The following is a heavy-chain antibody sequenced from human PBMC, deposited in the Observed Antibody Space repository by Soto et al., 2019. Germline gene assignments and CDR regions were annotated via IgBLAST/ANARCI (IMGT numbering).Heavy chain of an antibody. Sequence: ASVKVSCKASGYTFTSYGISWVRQAPGQGLEWMGWISAYNGNTNYAQKLQGRVTLYVDTSKNQFSLKLSSVTATDTVVYYCAIHYPVSLRFLEWLLTRVNYFDYWGQGTLVTVSS. D-gene: IGHD3-3*01. CDR3: AIHYPVSLRFLEWLLTRVNYFDY. J-gene: IGHJ4*02. V-gene: IGHV1-18*01. CDR2: ISAYNGNT. CDR1: GYTFTSYG.